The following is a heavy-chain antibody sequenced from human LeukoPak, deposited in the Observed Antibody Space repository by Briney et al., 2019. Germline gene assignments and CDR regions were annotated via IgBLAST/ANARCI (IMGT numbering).Heavy chain of an antibody. Sequence: GGSLRLSCAASGFTFSSYDMHWVRQATGKGLEWVSAICTAGDTYYTGSVKGRFTISRENAKNSLYLQMKSLRAGDTAVYYCARGDGYYYGMDVWGQGTTVTVSS. CDR2: ICTAGDT. CDR3: ARGDGYYYGMDV. D-gene: IGHD4-17*01. J-gene: IGHJ6*02. CDR1: GFTFSSYD. V-gene: IGHV3-13*01.